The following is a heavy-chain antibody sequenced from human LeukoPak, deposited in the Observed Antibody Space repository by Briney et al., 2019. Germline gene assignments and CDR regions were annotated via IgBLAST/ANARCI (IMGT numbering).Heavy chain of an antibody. V-gene: IGHV3-7*01. CDR1: GFTFSSYW. CDR3: ARDKIVGATNFGS. J-gene: IGHJ4*02. D-gene: IGHD1-26*01. Sequence: GGSLRLSCAASGFTFSSYWMSWARQAPGKGLEWVANLKQDGSEKYYVDSVKGRFTISRDNAKNSVYLQMNSLRAEDTAVYYCARDKIVGATNFGSWGQGTLVTVSS. CDR2: LKQDGSEK.